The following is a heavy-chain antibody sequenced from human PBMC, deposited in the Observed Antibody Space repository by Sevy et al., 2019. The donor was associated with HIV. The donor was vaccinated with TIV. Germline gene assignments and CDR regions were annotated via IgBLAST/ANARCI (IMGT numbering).Heavy chain of an antibody. CDR2: ISSSSSYI. J-gene: IGHJ4*02. CDR3: ARGRTYYYDSSGYFDY. Sequence: GGSLRLSCAASGFTFSSYSMNWVRQAPGKGLEWVSSISSSSSYIYYADSVKGRFTISRDNAKNSLYLQMNSLRADDTAVYYCARGRTYYYDSSGYFDYWGQGTLVTVSS. CDR1: GFTFSSYS. D-gene: IGHD3-22*01. V-gene: IGHV3-21*01.